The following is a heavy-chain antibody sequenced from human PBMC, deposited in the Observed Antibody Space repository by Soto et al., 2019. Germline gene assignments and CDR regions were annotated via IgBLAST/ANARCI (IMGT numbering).Heavy chain of an antibody. Sequence: AASVKVSCKASGYTFTSYGISWVRQAPGQGLEWMGWISAYNGNTNYAQKFQGRVTMTRDTSISTAYMELSRLRSDDTAVYYCARKLELRGSYYYYYDMDVWGQGTTVTVSS. CDR1: GYTFTSYG. V-gene: IGHV1-18*01. J-gene: IGHJ6*02. CDR2: ISAYNGNT. D-gene: IGHD1-7*01. CDR3: ARKLELRGSYYYYYDMDV.